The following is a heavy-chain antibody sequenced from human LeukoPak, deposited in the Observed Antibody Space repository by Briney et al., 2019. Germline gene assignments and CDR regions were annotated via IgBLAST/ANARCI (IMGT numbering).Heavy chain of an antibody. D-gene: IGHD1-26*01. J-gene: IGHJ5*02. CDR1: GSIFTSYW. V-gene: IGHV5-51*01. CDR3: ARRVGSRVRSWFDP. CDR2: IYPGDSDT. Sequence: GESLPISCKGSGSIFTSYWIGWVRQLPGKGLEWMGIIYPGDSDTRYSPSFQGQVTISADKSISTAYLQWSSLKASDTAMYYCARRVGSRVRSWFDPWGQGTLVTVSS.